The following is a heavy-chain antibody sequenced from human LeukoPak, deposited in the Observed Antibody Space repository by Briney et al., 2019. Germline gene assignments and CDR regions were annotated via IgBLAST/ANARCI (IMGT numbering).Heavy chain of an antibody. Sequence: GGSLRLSCAASGLTFSTYWMGWVHQAPGKGLEWVANIKQDGSEKYYVDSVKGRFTISRDNAKNSLYLQMNTLRPEDTAVYYCARERQNKDFWSGGDYWGQGTLVTVSS. CDR1: GLTFSTYW. D-gene: IGHD3-3*01. V-gene: IGHV3-7*01. CDR3: ARERQNKDFWSGGDY. J-gene: IGHJ4*02. CDR2: IKQDGSEK.